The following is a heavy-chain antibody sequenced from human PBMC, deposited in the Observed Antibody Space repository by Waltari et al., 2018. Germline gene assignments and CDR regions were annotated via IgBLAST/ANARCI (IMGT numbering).Heavy chain of an antibody. CDR1: GFAFSSYA. CDR3: SKGGNGGSCYSQSDY. D-gene: IGHD2-15*01. CDR2: ISENGDST. Sequence: EVQLLESGGGLVQPGGSLRLSCAASGFAFSSYAMSWVRQAPGKDLEWVSVISENGDSTYYTDSVKRRFTISRDNSNNTLYLQMNSLRTDDTAVYYCSKGGNGGSCYSQSDYWGQGTLVTVSS. V-gene: IGHV3-23*01. J-gene: IGHJ4*02.